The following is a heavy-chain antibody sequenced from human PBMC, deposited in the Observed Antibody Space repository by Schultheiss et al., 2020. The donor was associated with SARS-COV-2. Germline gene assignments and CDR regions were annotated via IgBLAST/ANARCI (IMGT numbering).Heavy chain of an antibody. CDR1: GYSFTSYW. V-gene: IGHV5-51*01. CDR2: IYPGDSDT. Sequence: GESLKISCKDSGYSFTSYWIGWVRQMPGKGLEWMGIIYPGDSDTRYSPSFQGQVTISADKSISTAYLQWSSLKASDTAMYYCARSNGPSGDRVAAAGLWAASLLVFDYWGQGTLVTVSS. D-gene: IGHD6-13*01. J-gene: IGHJ4*02. CDR3: ARSNGPSGDRVAAAGLWAASLLVFDY.